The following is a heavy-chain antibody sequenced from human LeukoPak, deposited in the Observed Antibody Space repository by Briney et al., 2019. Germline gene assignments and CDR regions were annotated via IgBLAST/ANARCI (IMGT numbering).Heavy chain of an antibody. J-gene: IGHJ3*02. CDR3: AKGRSSWTYDAFDI. CDR2: IRGSEDLP. CDR1: GFSFSNYA. V-gene: IGHV3-23*01. D-gene: IGHD6-13*01. Sequence: GGSRRLSCVASGFSFSNYAMMWVRQAPGKGLEWISVIRGSEDLPYYADSVRGRFTISRDNSKNTLYLQTNSLRAEDTAVYYCAKGRSSWTYDAFDIWGQGTMVTVSS.